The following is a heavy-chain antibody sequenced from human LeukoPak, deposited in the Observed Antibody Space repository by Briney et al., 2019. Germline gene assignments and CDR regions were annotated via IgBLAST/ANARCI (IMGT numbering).Heavy chain of an antibody. CDR3: ARLDCSSTSCYRNWFDP. J-gene: IGHJ5*02. Sequence: SETLSLTCTVSGGSISSYYWSWIRQPPGKGLEWIGYTYYSGSTNYNPSLKSRVTISVDTSKNQFSLKLSSVTAADTAVYYCARLDCSSTSCYRNWFDPWGQGTLVTVSS. CDR2: TYYSGST. V-gene: IGHV4-59*08. D-gene: IGHD2-2*01. CDR1: GGSISSYY.